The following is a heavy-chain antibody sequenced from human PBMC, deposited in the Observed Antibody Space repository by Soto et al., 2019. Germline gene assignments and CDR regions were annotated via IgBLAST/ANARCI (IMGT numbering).Heavy chain of an antibody. CDR3: AKLDEGGLQYAYYAMAV. J-gene: IGHJ6*02. Sequence: QVHLVESGGGVVQPGRSPRLSCVASGFTFSNYGMHWVRQAPGKGLEWVAVISYDGSNKYYADSVKGRFTISRDNSKNTLYLQMTSLRTEDTALYYCAKLDEGGLQYAYYAMAVWGQGTTVTVSS. CDR1: GFTFSNYG. V-gene: IGHV3-30*18. CDR2: ISYDGSNK. D-gene: IGHD2-15*01.